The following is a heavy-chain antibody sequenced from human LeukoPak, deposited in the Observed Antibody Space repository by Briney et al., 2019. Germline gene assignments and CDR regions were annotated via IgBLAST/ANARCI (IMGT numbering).Heavy chain of an antibody. V-gene: IGHV3-30-3*01. Sequence: GRSLRLSCAASGFTFSSYAMLWVRQAPGKGLEWVAVISYDGSNKYYADSVKGRFTISRDNSKNTLYLQMNSLRAEDTAVYYCARTRSDFWSGYRPDQYYYYGMDVWGQGTTVTVSS. D-gene: IGHD3-3*01. CDR1: GFTFSSYA. J-gene: IGHJ6*02. CDR3: ARTRSDFWSGYRPDQYYYYGMDV. CDR2: ISYDGSNK.